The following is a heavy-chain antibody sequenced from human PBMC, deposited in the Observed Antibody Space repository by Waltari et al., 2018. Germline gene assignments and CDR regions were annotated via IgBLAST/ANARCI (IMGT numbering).Heavy chain of an antibody. D-gene: IGHD3-10*01. CDR2: IYSSGST. Sequence: QVQLQESGPGLVKPSETLSLICSVSGGSISTHFWGWIRQPPGKTLEWIGNIYSSGSTNHNPSLTSRVTISLDMSKNQFSLKLRSVRAADTAVYYCARASYGSGSSWFDPWGQGNLVTVSS. CDR1: GGSISTHF. CDR3: ARASYGSGSSWFDP. J-gene: IGHJ5*02. V-gene: IGHV4-59*11.